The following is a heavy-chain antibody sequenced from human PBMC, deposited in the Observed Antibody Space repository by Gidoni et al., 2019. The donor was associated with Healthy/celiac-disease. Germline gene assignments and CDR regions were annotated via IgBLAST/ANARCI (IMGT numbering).Heavy chain of an antibody. Sequence: QVQLQESGPGLVKPSETLSLPCTVSGGSVSSGSYYWSWIRQPPGKGLEWIGYIYYSGSTNYNPYLKSRVTISVDTSKNQFSLKLSSVTAADTAVYYCARAPAPDTGYSGYDLPGYDYYYGMDVWGQGTTVTVSS. CDR1: GGSVSSGSYY. CDR3: ARAPAPDTGYSGYDLPGYDYYYGMDV. D-gene: IGHD5-12*01. J-gene: IGHJ6*02. CDR2: IYYSGST. V-gene: IGHV4-61*01.